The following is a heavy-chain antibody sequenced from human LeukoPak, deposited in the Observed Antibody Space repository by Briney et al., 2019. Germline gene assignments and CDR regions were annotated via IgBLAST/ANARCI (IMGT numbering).Heavy chain of an antibody. J-gene: IGHJ4*02. CDR3: ARGRGGYGRAYFDS. D-gene: IGHD5-12*01. Sequence: ASVNVSSKASGYTFTSYGSSCVRQAPGQGLEWMGWISAYNGNTNYAQKLQGRVTMTTDTSTSTAYMELRSLRSDDTAVYYCARGRGGYGRAYFDSCGEGTLVTVSS. CDR2: ISAYNGNT. V-gene: IGHV1-18*01. CDR1: GYTFTSYG.